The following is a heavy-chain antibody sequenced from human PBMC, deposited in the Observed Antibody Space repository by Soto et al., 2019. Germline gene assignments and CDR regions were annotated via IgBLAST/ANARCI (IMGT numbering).Heavy chain of an antibody. V-gene: IGHV4-34*01. Sequence: SETLSLTCAVYGGSFSGYYWSWIRQPPGKGLEWIGEINHSGSTNYNPSLKSRVTISVDTSKNQFSLKLSSVTAADTAVYYCARERYSSGWYRREFDYWGQGTLVTVS. CDR1: GGSFSGYY. CDR3: ARERYSSGWYRREFDY. D-gene: IGHD6-19*01. J-gene: IGHJ4*02. CDR2: INHSGST.